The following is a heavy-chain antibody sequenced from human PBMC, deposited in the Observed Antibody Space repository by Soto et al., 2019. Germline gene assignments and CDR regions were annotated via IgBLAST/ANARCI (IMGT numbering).Heavy chain of an antibody. CDR3: ARIRGWVTMVRGVIINQYYYYYGMDV. J-gene: IGHJ6*02. CDR2: INHSGST. CDR1: GGSFSGYY. Sequence: SETLSLTCAVYGGSFSGYYWSWIRQPPGKGLEWIGEINHSGSTNYNPSLKSRVTISVDTSKNQFSLKLSSVTAADTAVYYCARIRGWVTMVRGVIINQYYYYYGMDVWGQGTTVTVS. D-gene: IGHD3-10*01. V-gene: IGHV4-34*01.